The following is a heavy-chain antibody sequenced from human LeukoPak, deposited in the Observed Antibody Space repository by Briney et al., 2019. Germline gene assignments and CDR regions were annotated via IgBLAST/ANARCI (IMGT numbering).Heavy chain of an antibody. CDR1: GGSISSYY. V-gene: IGHV4-59*01. CDR3: ASWGDYYGSGHRNAFDI. J-gene: IGHJ3*02. Sequence: SETLSLTCTVSGGSISSYYWSWIRQPPGKGLEWIGYIYYSGSTNYNPSLKSRITISVDTSKNQFSLKLSSVTAADTAVYYCASWGDYYGSGHRNAFDIWGQGTMVTVSS. CDR2: IYYSGST. D-gene: IGHD3-10*01.